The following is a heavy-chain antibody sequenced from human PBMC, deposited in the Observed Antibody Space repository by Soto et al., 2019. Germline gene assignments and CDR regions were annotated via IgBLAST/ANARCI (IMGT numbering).Heavy chain of an antibody. J-gene: IGHJ4*02. V-gene: IGHV3-30*18. CDR1: GFTFSSYG. CDR2: ISYDGSNK. Sequence: PGGSLRLSCAASGFTFSSYGMHWVRQAPGKGLEWVAVISYDGSNKYYADSVKGRFTISRDNSKNTLYLQMNSLRAEDTAVYYCAKDHKSAAAGLDYWGQGT. CDR3: AKDHKSAAAGLDY. D-gene: IGHD6-13*01.